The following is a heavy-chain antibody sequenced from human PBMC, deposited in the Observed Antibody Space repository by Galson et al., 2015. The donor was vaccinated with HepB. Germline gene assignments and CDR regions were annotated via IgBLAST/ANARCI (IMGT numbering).Heavy chain of an antibody. D-gene: IGHD6-6*01. Sequence: SLRLSCAASGFTFSSYAMSWVRQAPGKGLEWVSAISGSGGSTYYADSVKGRFTISRDNSKNTLYLQMNSLRAEDTAVYYCAKGSGALVLLHYFDYWGQGTLVTVSS. J-gene: IGHJ4*02. CDR2: ISGSGGST. CDR3: AKGSGALVLLHYFDY. V-gene: IGHV3-23*01. CDR1: GFTFSSYA.